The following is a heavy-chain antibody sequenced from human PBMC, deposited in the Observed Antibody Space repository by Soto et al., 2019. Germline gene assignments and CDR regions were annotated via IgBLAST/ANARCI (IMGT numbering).Heavy chain of an antibody. J-gene: IGHJ5*02. D-gene: IGHD2-15*01. CDR3: ATGLLGYCSGGSCWKYNWFDP. CDR2: IIPIFGTA. Sequence: QVQLVQSGAEVKKPGSSVKVSCKASGGTFSSYAISWVRQAPGQGLEWMGGIIPIFGTANYAQKFQGRVTITADESTRTAYMELSSLRSEDTAVYYCATGLLGYCSGGSCWKYNWFDPWGQGTLVTVSS. CDR1: GGTFSSYA. V-gene: IGHV1-69*01.